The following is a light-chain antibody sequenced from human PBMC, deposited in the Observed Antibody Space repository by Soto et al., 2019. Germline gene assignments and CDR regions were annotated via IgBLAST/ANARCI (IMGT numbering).Light chain of an antibody. V-gene: IGLV2-14*01. Sequence: QSALTQPASVSGSPGQSITISCTGTSSDVGGYNYVSWYQQHXGXAPKLMIYEVTNRPSGVSNRFSGSKSGNTASLTISGLXAEDEADYYCSSYTSSXTPVVFGGGTKLTVL. CDR2: EVT. J-gene: IGLJ2*01. CDR3: SSYTSSXTPVV. CDR1: SSDVGGYNY.